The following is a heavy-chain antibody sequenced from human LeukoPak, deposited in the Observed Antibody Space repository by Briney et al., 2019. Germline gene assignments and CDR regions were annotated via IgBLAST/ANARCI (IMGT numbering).Heavy chain of an antibody. CDR1: GFTFSSNY. CDR3: ARVAMAPQYYYYYYGMDV. Sequence: GGSLRLSCAASGFTFSSNYMSWVRQALGKGLEWVSVIYSGGSTYYADSVKGRFTISRDNSKNTLYLQMNSLRAEDTAVYYCARVAMAPQYYYYYYGMDVWGQGTTVTVSS. CDR2: IYSGGST. J-gene: IGHJ6*02. D-gene: IGHD5-18*01. V-gene: IGHV3-53*01.